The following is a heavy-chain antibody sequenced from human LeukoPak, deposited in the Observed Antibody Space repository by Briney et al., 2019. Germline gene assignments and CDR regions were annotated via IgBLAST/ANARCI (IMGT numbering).Heavy chain of an antibody. J-gene: IGHJ4*02. V-gene: IGHV4-61*02. CDR1: GGSISSGSYY. CDR3: ARDYGTGFDY. D-gene: IGHD3/OR15-3a*01. CDR2: IYTSGST. Sequence: SETLSLTCTVSGGSISSGSYYWSWIRQPAGKGLEWIGRIYTSGSTNYNPSLTSRVTISVDTSKNQFSLKLSSVTAADTAVYYCARDYGTGFDYWGQGTLVTVSS.